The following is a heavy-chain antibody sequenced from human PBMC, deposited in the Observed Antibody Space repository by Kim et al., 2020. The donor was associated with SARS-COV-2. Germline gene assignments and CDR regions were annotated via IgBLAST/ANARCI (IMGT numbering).Heavy chain of an antibody. V-gene: IGHV1-18*01. CDR3: ATAAWLVGPFDY. J-gene: IGHJ4*02. CDR2: T. D-gene: IGHD6-19*01. Sequence: TNYAQGLQGRVTMTTDTSTSTAYMGLRSLRSDDTAVYYCATAAWLVGPFDYWGQGTLVTVSS.